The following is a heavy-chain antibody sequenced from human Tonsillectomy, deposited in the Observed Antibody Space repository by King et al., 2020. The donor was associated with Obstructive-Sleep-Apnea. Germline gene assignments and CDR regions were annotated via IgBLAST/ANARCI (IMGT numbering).Heavy chain of an antibody. J-gene: IGHJ4*02. D-gene: IGHD3-22*01. V-gene: IGHV4-39*07. CDR3: ARAGRSGYFDY. Sequence: QLQESGPGLVKPSETLSLTCTVSGGSISSSTYYWGWIRQPPGKGLEWIGSIYYSGSTYYNPSLKSRVTISVDTSKNQFSLKLRSVTAADTAGVYCARAGRSGYFDYWGQGTLVTVSS. CDR1: GGSISSSTYY. CDR2: IYYSGST.